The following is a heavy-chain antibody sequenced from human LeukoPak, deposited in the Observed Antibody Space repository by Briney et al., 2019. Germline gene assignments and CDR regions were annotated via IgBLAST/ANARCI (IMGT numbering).Heavy chain of an antibody. V-gene: IGHV3-30-3*01. CDR3: ASDREDTANLHYFDY. J-gene: IGHJ4*02. Sequence: PGRSLRLSCAASGFTFSSYAMHWVRQAPGKGLEGGAVISYDGSNKYYADSVKGRFTISRDNSKNTLYLQMNSLRVEDTAVYYCASDREDTANLHYFDYWGQGTLVTVSS. CDR2: ISYDGSNK. D-gene: IGHD5-18*01. CDR1: GFTFSSYA.